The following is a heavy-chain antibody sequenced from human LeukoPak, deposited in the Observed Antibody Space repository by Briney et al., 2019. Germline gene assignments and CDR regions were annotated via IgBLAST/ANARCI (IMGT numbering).Heavy chain of an antibody. Sequence: GGSLRLSCAVSGFTFSEAWMNWVRQAPGKGLEWVARIKKKIDSGTIDYAASVKGRFTISRDDSKNTVYLQMNSLTTEDTAVYYCGLGSGRSDFDYWGQGTLVTVSS. V-gene: IGHV3-15*01. CDR3: GLGSGRSDFDY. D-gene: IGHD3-10*01. CDR2: IKKKIDSGTI. CDR1: GFTFSEAW. J-gene: IGHJ4*02.